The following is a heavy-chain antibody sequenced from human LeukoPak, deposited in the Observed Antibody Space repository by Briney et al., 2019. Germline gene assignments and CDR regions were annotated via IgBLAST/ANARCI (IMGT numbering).Heavy chain of an antibody. CDR3: ARERADCSSTSCYPTNWFDP. V-gene: IGHV4-30-4*01. D-gene: IGHD2-2*01. CDR1: GGSISSGDYY. Sequence: PSETLSLTCTVSGGSISSGDYYWSWIRQPPGKGLEWIGYIYYSGSTYYNPSLESRVTISVDTSKNQFSLKLSSVTAADTAVYYCARERADCSSTSCYPTNWFDPWGQGTLVTVSS. J-gene: IGHJ5*02. CDR2: IYYSGST.